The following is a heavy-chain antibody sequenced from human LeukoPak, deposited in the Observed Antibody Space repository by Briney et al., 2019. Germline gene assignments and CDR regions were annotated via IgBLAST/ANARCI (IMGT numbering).Heavy chain of an antibody. CDR3: AKESHSSGWRGYYFDY. CDR2: ISWNSGSI. D-gene: IGHD6-19*01. V-gene: IGHV3-9*01. CDR1: GFTFSSYA. J-gene: IGHJ4*02. Sequence: SLRLSCAASGFTFSSYAMSWVRQAPGKGLEWVSGISWNSGSIGYADSVKGRFTISRDNAKNSLYLQMNSLRAEDTALYYCAKESHSSGWRGYYFDYWGQGTLVTVSS.